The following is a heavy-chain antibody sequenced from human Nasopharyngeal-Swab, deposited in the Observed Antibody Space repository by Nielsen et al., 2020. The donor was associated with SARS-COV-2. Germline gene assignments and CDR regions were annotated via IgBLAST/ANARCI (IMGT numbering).Heavy chain of an antibody. CDR2: ISYDGSNK. D-gene: IGHD1-14*01. Sequence: VRQAPGKGLEWVAVISYDGSNKYYADSVKGRFTISRDNAKNSLYLQMNSLRAEDTAVYYCARDGEPGLYYFDYWGQGTLVTVSS. CDR3: ARDGEPGLYYFDY. J-gene: IGHJ4*02. V-gene: IGHV3-30*04.